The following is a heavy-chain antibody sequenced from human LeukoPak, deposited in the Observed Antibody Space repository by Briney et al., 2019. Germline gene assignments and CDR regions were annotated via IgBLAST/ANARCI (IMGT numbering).Heavy chain of an antibody. CDR3: ARGPYDYVWGSYRSPPFDY. V-gene: IGHV3-7*01. J-gene: IGHJ4*02. Sequence: PGGSLRLSCAASGFTFSSYWMAWVRQAPGKGLEWVANIKQDGSEAYYVDSVKGRFTVSRDNAKNSLYLQMNSLRAEDTAVYYCARGPYDYVWGSYRSPPFDYWGQGTLVTVSS. CDR1: GFTFSSYW. D-gene: IGHD3-16*02. CDR2: IKQDGSEA.